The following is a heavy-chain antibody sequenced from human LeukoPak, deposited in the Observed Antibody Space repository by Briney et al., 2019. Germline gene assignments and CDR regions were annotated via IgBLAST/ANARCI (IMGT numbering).Heavy chain of an antibody. J-gene: IGHJ4*02. CDR3: AKDVWSSSETIDFDS. CDR2: ISASNSNT. D-gene: IGHD2-2*01. CDR1: LWTFTQYV. Sequence: AGVTVSRMASLWTFTQYVIRGVGQPPPRQGEGVGWISASNSNTVYPQKLQARVTMSTNTSTSTASMELRSLTSDDTAVYYCAKDVWSSSETIDFDSWGQGTLVTVSS. V-gene: IGHV1-18*01.